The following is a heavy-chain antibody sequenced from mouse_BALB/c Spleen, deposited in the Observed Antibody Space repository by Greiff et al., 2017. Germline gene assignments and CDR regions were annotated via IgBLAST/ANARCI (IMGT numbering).Heavy chain of an antibody. CDR1: GFTFSSYA. CDR2: ISSGGST. V-gene: IGHV5-6-5*01. J-gene: IGHJ2*01. D-gene: IGHD1-1*01. Sequence: EVHLVESGGGLVKPGGSLKLSCAASGFTFSSYAMSWVRQTPEKRLEWVASISSGGSTYYPDSVKGRFTISRDNARNILYLQMSSLRSEDTAMYYCAREDYYYGSSYFDYWGQGTTLTVSS. CDR3: AREDYYYGSSYFDY.